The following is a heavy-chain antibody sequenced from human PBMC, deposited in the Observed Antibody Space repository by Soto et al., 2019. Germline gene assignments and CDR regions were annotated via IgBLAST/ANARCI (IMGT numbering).Heavy chain of an antibody. Sequence: SETLSLTCAVYGGSSSGYYRSWIRQPPGKGLEWIGEINHSGDTNYNPSLKSRVTISVDTSKNQFSLKLTSVTAADTAVYYCARGRGGRGSIITTYYYYELDVWGQGTTVTVSS. CDR3: ARGRGGRGSIITTYYYYELDV. J-gene: IGHJ6*02. CDR1: GGSSSGYY. CDR2: INHSGDT. D-gene: IGHD3-10*01. V-gene: IGHV4-34*01.